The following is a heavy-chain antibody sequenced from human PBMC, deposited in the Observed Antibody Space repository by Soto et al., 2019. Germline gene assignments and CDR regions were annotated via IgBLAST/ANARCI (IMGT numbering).Heavy chain of an antibody. CDR1: GFTFSSYW. J-gene: IGHJ5*02. D-gene: IGHD6-19*01. CDR3: ARDPSDRGIAVAGTDDDWFDP. CDR2: IKQDGSEK. Sequence: PGGSLRLSCAASGFTFSSYWMSWVRQAPGKGLEWVANIKQDGSEKYYVDSVKGRFTISGDNAKNSLYLQMNSLRAEDTAVYYCARDPSDRGIAVAGTDDDWFDPWGQGTLVTVSS. V-gene: IGHV3-7*01.